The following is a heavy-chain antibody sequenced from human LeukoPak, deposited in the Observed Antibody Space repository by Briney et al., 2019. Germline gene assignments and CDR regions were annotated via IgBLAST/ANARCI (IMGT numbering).Heavy chain of an antibody. CDR1: GFTFSSYS. CDR2: ISSSSSYI. D-gene: IGHD3/OR15-3a*01. Sequence: GGSLRLPCAASGFTFSSYSMNWVRQAPGKGLEWVSSISSSSSYIYYADSVKGRFTISRDNDKNSLSLQMNSLRAEDTAVYYCARDYPSPEVGPHYYMDVWGKGTTVTISS. J-gene: IGHJ6*03. V-gene: IGHV3-21*01. CDR3: ARDYPSPEVGPHYYMDV.